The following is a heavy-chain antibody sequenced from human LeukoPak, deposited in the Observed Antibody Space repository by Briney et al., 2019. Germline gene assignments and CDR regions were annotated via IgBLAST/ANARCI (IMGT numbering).Heavy chain of an antibody. CDR3: ANDYGSGRIGDYFDY. CDR2: ISGSGGST. Sequence: PGGSLRLSCAASGFTFSSYSMNWVRQAPGKGLEWVSAISGSGGSTYYADSVKGRFTISRDNSKNTLYLQMNSLRAEDTAVYYCANDYGSGRIGDYFDYWGQGTLVTVSS. J-gene: IGHJ4*02. V-gene: IGHV3-23*01. CDR1: GFTFSSYS. D-gene: IGHD3-10*01.